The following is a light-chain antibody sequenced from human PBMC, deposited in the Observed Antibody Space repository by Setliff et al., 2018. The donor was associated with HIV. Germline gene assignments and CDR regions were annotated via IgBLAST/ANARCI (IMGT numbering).Light chain of an antibody. CDR3: GVWDRSLSAVV. Sequence: PGQKVTFSCSGSSSNIGNSYVSWYQQLPGTAPKLLIYDNNQRPSETPDRFSASKSGTSATLGITGLQTDDEADYFCGVWDRSLSAVVFGGGTKVTVL. CDR2: DNN. V-gene: IGLV1-51*01. J-gene: IGLJ2*01. CDR1: SSNIGNSY.